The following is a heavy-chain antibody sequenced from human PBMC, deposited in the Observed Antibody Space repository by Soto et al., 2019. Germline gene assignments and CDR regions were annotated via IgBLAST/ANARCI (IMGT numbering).Heavy chain of an antibody. CDR2: MYVRGRG. D-gene: IGHD6-19*01. V-gene: IGHV4-4*07. CDR3: ARSYIIGIEVAGHFDS. CDR1: GGPITGYY. Sequence: HVQLQSSGPGLVKTSDTLSLNGSGSGGPITGYYLSWIRQPVGNGLEWIGRMYVRGRGDYNPSLKSRVTMSLDTSKNQFSLKVRYVTAADTAVYYCARSYIIGIEVAGHFDSWGPGTLVSVSS. J-gene: IGHJ4*02.